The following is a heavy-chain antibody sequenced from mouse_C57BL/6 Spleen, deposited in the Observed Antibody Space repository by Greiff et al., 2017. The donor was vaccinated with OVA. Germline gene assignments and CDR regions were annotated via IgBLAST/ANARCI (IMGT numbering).Heavy chain of an antibody. D-gene: IGHD4-1*02. Sequence: EVHLVESGGGLVQPGGSLSLSCAASGFTFTDYYMSWVRQPPGKALEWLGFIRNKANGYTTEYSASVKGRFTISRDTSQSILYLKMNALRAEDSATYYCARSNWEYYFYYWGHGTTLTVSS. J-gene: IGHJ2*01. CDR3: ARSNWEYYFYY. CDR2: IRNKANGYTT. CDR1: GFTFTDYY. V-gene: IGHV7-3*01.